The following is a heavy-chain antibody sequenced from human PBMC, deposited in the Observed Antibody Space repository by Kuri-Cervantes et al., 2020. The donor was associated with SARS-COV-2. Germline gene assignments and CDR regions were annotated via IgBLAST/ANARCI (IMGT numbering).Heavy chain of an antibody. CDR1: GFTFSSYW. J-gene: IGHJ6*03. CDR2: IKQDGSEK. Sequence: GESLKISCAASGFTFSSYWMYWVRQAPGKGLEWVANIKQDGSEKYYVDSVRGRFTISRDNAKNSLYLQMNSLRAEDTAVYYCARDHSSSSIYYCMDVWGKGTTVTVPS. CDR3: ARDHSSSSIYYCMDV. D-gene: IGHD6-6*01. V-gene: IGHV3-7*01.